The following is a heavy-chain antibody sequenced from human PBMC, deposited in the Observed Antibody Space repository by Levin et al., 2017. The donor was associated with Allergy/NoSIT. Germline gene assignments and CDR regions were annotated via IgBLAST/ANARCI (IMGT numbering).Heavy chain of an antibody. CDR3: AKDKSGELSVFDY. CDR2: ISWNSGSI. V-gene: IGHV3-9*01. J-gene: IGHJ4*02. D-gene: IGHD3-16*02. Sequence: AGGSLRLSCAASGFTFDDYAMHWVRQAPGRGLEWVSGISWNSGSIDYADSVKGRFTISRDNAKNSLYLQMSSLRAEDTALYYCAKDKSGELSVFDYWGQGTLVTVSS. CDR1: GFTFDDYA.